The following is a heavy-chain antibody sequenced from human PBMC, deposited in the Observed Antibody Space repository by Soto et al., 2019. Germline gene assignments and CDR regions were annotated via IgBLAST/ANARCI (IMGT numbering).Heavy chain of an antibody. D-gene: IGHD3-22*01. CDR2: ISYDGSNK. Sequence: PGGSLRLSCAASGFTFSSYGMHWVRQAPGKGLEWVAAISYDGSNKYYADSMKGRFTISRDNSKNTLYLQMNSLRAEDTAVYYCAIPYYYDSSGYYYLYWGQGTLVTVSS. CDR1: GFTFSSYG. CDR3: AIPYYYDSSGYYYLY. J-gene: IGHJ4*02. V-gene: IGHV3-30*03.